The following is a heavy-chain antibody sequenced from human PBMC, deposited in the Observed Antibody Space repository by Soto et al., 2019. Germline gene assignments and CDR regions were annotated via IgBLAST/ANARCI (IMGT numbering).Heavy chain of an antibody. CDR1: GFTFSSYW. V-gene: IGHV3-74*03. Sequence: TGGSLRLSCVASGFTFSSYWMHWVRQVPGKEPVWVSFIDSYGSSTKYADSVRGRFTISRDNAKNTLYLLMNSLRVEDTAVYYCVRGLGNSDHWGQGTLVTVSS. J-gene: IGHJ4*02. CDR3: VRGLGNSDH. CDR2: IDSYGSST.